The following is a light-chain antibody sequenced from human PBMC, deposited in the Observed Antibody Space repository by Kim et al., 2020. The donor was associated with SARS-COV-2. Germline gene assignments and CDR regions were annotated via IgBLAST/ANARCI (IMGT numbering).Light chain of an antibody. V-gene: IGKV3-15*01. CDR2: GAT. Sequence: PGESATLSCRASQSVNTNLDWLQQKPGQAPRLLIYGATIRATGIPTRFSGSGSGTDFTLTINSLQSEDFAVYYCQQFSVWPPTLTFGQGTKVDIK. CDR1: QSVNTN. CDR3: QQFSVWPPTLT. J-gene: IGKJ1*01.